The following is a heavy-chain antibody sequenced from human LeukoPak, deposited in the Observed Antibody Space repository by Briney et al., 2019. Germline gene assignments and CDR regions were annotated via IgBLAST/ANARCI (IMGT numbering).Heavy chain of an antibody. CDR1: GFTFSSYS. Sequence: GGSLRLSCAASGFTFSSYSMTWVRQAPGKGLEWVSSISSSSSYIYYADSVKGRFTISRDNAKNSLYLQMNSLGAEDTAVYYCARDLIIWGASLLGAFDIWGQGTMVTVSS. V-gene: IGHV3-21*01. J-gene: IGHJ3*02. CDR2: ISSSSSYI. D-gene: IGHD3-16*01. CDR3: ARDLIIWGASLLGAFDI.